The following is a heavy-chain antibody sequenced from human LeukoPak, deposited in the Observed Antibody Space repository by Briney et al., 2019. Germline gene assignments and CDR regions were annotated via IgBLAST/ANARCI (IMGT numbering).Heavy chain of an antibody. D-gene: IGHD3-10*01. CDR3: ARGLDYYSSGSFSLGY. J-gene: IGHJ4*02. Sequence: GASVKVSCRASEYTFTDYYINWVRQAPGQGLEWMGWINPQTGGTKYAQKFQGRVTMTIDTSLSTAYVELSSLTSDDTAVYYCARGLDYYSSGSFSLGYWGQGTLVTVSS. V-gene: IGHV1-2*02. CDR2: INPQTGGT. CDR1: EYTFTDYY.